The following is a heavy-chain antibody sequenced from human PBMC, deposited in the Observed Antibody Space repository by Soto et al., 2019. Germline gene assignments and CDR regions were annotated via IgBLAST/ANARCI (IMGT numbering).Heavy chain of an antibody. V-gene: IGHV1-2*04. CDR2: INPNSGGT. CDR1: GYTFTGYY. Sequence: ASVKVSCKASGYTFTGYYMHWVRQAPGQGLEWMGWINPNSGGTNYAQKFQGWVTMTRDTSISTVYMELSRLRSDDTAVYYCARARGYDYSNYYYYMDVWGKGTTVTVSS. CDR3: ARARGYDYSNYYYYMDV. D-gene: IGHD5-12*01. J-gene: IGHJ6*03.